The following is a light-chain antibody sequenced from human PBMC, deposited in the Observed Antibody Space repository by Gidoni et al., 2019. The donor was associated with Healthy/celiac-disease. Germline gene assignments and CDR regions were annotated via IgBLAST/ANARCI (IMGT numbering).Light chain of an antibody. J-gene: IGKJ2*01. CDR2: GAS. CDR3: QQYGSSPPMYT. CDR1: QSVSSSY. Sequence: VLTQSPGTLSLSPGERATLSCRASQSVSSSYLAWYQQKPGQAPRLLIYGASSRATGIPDRFSGSGSGTDFTLTISRLEPEDFAVYYCQQYGSSPPMYTFGQGTKLEIK. V-gene: IGKV3-20*01.